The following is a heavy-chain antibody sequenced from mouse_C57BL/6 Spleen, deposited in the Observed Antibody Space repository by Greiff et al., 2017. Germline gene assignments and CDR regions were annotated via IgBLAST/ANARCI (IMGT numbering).Heavy chain of an antibody. CDR2: IYPGGGYT. CDR3: ARSGYGSSYYAMDY. CDR1: GYTFTNYW. J-gene: IGHJ4*01. Sequence: QVQLQQSGAELVRPGTSVQMSCKASGYTFTNYWIGWAKQRPGHGLEWIGDIYPGGGYTNYNEKFKGKATLTADNSSSTAYMQFSSLTSEDSAIYYCARSGYGSSYYAMDYWGQGTSVTVSS. D-gene: IGHD1-1*01. V-gene: IGHV1-63*01.